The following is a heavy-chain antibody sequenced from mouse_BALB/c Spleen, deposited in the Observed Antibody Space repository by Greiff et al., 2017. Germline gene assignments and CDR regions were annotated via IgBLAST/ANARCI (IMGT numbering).Heavy chain of an antibody. D-gene: IGHD2-1*01. Sequence: VQLQQSGAELMKPGASVKISCKATGYTFSSYWIEWVKQRPGHGLEWIGEILPGSGSTNYNEKFKGKATFTADTSSNTAYMQLSSLTSEDSAVYYCARGSYGNYAMDYWGQGTSVTVSS. CDR1: GYTFSSYW. J-gene: IGHJ4*01. CDR2: ILPGSGST. V-gene: IGHV1-9*01. CDR3: ARGSYGNYAMDY.